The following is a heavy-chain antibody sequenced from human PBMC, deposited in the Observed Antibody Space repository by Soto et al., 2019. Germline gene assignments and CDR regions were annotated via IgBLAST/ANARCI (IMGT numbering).Heavy chain of an antibody. CDR2: IWYDGSNK. D-gene: IGHD6-19*01. J-gene: IGHJ4*02. Sequence: GGSLRLSCAASGFTFSSYGMHWVRQAPGKGLEWVAVIWYDGSNKYYADSVKGRFTISRDNAKNTLYLQMNSLRPEDTAVYYCARESAVTGTGLDYWGQGTLVTVSS. CDR1: GFTFSSYG. CDR3: ARESAVTGTGLDY. V-gene: IGHV3-33*01.